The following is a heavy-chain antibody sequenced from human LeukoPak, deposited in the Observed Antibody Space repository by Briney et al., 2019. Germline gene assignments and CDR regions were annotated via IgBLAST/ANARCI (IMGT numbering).Heavy chain of an antibody. CDR1: GFTFSSYG. J-gene: IGHJ4*02. Sequence: GRSLRLSCAASGFTFSSYGMHWVRQAPGKGLEWVAVIWYDGSNKYYADSVKGRFTISRDNSKNTLYLQMNSLRDEDTTVYYCARERITMVRGVPSVVDYWGQGTLVTVSS. CDR2: IWYDGSNK. CDR3: ARERITMVRGVPSVVDY. V-gene: IGHV3-33*01. D-gene: IGHD3-10*01.